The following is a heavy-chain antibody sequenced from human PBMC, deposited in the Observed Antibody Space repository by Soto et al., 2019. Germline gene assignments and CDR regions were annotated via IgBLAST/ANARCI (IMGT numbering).Heavy chain of an antibody. V-gene: IGHV4-31*03. CDR2: IYYSGST. CDR3: ARDLRFADYYGMDV. J-gene: IGHJ6*02. CDR1: GGSIRSGGYY. D-gene: IGHD3-10*01. Sequence: QVQLQESGPGLVKPSQTLSLTCTVSGGSIRSGGYYWSWMRQHPGKGVEWIGYIYYSGSTYYNPSLKSRVTISVDTSKNQFSLKLSSVTAADTAVYYCARDLRFADYYGMDVWGQGTTVTVSS.